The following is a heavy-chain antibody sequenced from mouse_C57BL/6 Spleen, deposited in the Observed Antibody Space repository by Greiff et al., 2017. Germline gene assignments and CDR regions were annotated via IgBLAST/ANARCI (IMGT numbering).Heavy chain of an antibody. Sequence: QVQLQQSGAELVRPGASVTLSCKASGYTFTDYEMHWVKQTPVHGLEWIGAIDPETGGTAYNQKFKGKAIMTADKSSSTAYMELRSLTTEDSAVYYCTISYGYDYRYFDVWGTGTTVTVST. CDR2: IDPETGGT. V-gene: IGHV1-15*01. CDR1: GYTFTDYE. J-gene: IGHJ1*03. CDR3: TISYGYDYRYFDV. D-gene: IGHD2-2*01.